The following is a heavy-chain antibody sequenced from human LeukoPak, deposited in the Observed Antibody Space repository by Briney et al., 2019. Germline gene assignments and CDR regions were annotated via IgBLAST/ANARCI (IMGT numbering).Heavy chain of an antibody. CDR3: TRDDRITMIQTDFDY. J-gene: IGHJ4*02. CDR1: GFTFGDYA. D-gene: IGHD3-22*01. V-gene: IGHV3-49*04. Sequence: GGSLRLSCTASGFTFGDYAMSWVRQAPGKGLEWVGFIRSKAYGGTTEYAASVKGRFTISRDDSKSIAYLQMNSLKTEDTAVYYCTRDDRITMIQTDFDYWGQGTLVTVSS. CDR2: IRSKAYGGTT.